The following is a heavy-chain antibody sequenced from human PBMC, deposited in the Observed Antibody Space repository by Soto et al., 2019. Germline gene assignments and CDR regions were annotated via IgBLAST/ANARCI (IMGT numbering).Heavy chain of an antibody. V-gene: IGHV1-69*12. CDR1: GGTFSTYA. CDR3: ASGIQLWLRRINNGYSG. J-gene: IGHJ4*02. Sequence: QVQLVQSGAEEKKPESSVKVSCEAPGGTFSTYAISWVRQAPGQGLEWMGGIIPMFGTANYAQRFQDRVTITADESTNTVYMELSSLRSEDTAVYFCASGIQLWLRRINNGYSGWGQGPLVTVSS. CDR2: IIPMFGTA. D-gene: IGHD5-18*01.